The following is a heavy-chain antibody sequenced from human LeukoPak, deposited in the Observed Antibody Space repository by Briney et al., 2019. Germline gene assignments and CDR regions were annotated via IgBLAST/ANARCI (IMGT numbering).Heavy chain of an antibody. J-gene: IGHJ4*02. V-gene: IGHV3-9*01. Sequence: AGGSLRLSCAASGFTFDDYAMHWVRQAPGKGLEWVSGISWNSGSIGYADSVKGRFTISRDNAKNSLYLQMNSLRAEDTAVYYCARLFYVTDYWGQGTLVTVSS. CDR3: ARLFYVTDY. CDR2: ISWNSGSI. D-gene: IGHD3-16*01. CDR1: GFTFDDYA.